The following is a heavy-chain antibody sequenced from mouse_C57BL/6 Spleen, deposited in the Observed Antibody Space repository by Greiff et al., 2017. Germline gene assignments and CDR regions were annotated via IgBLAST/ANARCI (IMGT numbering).Heavy chain of an antibody. V-gene: IGHV5-4*01. D-gene: IGHD1-1*01. Sequence: EVKVVESGGGLVKPGGSLKFSCAASGFTFSSYAMSWVRQTPEKRLEWVATISDGGSYTYYPDNVKGRFTISRDNAKNNLYLQMSHLKSEDTAMYYCARDYYGSRYEYFDYWGQGTSLTVSS. CDR2: ISDGGSYT. J-gene: IGHJ2*02. CDR3: ARDYYGSRYEYFDY. CDR1: GFTFSSYA.